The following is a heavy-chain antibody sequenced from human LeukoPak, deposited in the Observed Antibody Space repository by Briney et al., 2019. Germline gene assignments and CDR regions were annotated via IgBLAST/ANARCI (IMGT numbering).Heavy chain of an antibody. CDR1: GGSISSGSYY. Sequence: SETLSLTCTVSGGSISSGSYYWSWIRQPAGKGLEWIGRIYSSGRTNSNPSLKSRVTLSVDTSKNQFSLKLNSVTAADTAVYYCARELASGDSPYFYYYMDVWGKGTTVTVSS. CDR3: ARELASGDSPYFYYYMDV. V-gene: IGHV4-61*02. CDR2: IYSSGRT. D-gene: IGHD2-21*02. J-gene: IGHJ6*03.